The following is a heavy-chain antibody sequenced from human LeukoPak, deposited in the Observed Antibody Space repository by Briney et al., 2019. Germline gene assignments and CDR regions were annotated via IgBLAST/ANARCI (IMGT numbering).Heavy chain of an antibody. J-gene: IGHJ4*02. CDR1: GFTVSSNY. Sequence: HPGGSLRLSCAASGFTVSSNYMSWVRQAPGKGLEWVSVIYSGGSTYYADPVKGRFTISRHNSKSTLYLQMNSLRAEDTALYYCAKENRESYSGSYYAFDYWGQGTLVTVSS. V-gene: IGHV3-53*04. CDR2: IYSGGST. CDR3: AKENRESYSGSYYAFDY. D-gene: IGHD1-26*01.